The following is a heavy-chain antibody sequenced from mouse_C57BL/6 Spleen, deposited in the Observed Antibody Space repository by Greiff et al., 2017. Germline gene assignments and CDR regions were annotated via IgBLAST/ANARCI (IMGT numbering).Heavy chain of an antibody. CDR1: GYTFTSYW. Sequence: QVHVKQPGAELVKPGASVKVSCKASGYTFTSYWMHWVKQRPGQGLEWIGRIHPSDSDTNYNQKFKGKATLTVDKSSSTAYMQLSSLTSEDAAVYYYATYGNYVEYAMDYWGQGTSVTVSS. CDR2: IHPSDSDT. V-gene: IGHV1-74*01. D-gene: IGHD2-1*01. CDR3: ATYGNYVEYAMDY. J-gene: IGHJ4*01.